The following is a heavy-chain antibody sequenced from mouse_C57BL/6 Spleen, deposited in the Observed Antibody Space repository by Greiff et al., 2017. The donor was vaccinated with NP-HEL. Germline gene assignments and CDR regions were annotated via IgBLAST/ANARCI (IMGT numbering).Heavy chain of an antibody. V-gene: IGHV1-80*01. D-gene: IGHD1-1*01. Sequence: VQLQQSGAELVKPGASVKISCKASGYAFSSYWMNWVKQRPGKGLEWIGQIYPGDGDTNYNGKFKGKATLTADKSSSTAYMQLSSLTSEDSAVYFCARDDLIYYYGLDYWGQGTTLTVSS. CDR1: GYAFSSYW. J-gene: IGHJ2*01. CDR2: IYPGDGDT. CDR3: ARDDLIYYYGLDY.